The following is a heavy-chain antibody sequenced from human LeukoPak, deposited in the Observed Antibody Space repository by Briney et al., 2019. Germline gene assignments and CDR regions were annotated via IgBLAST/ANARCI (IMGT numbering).Heavy chain of an antibody. J-gene: IGHJ4*02. Sequence: PSETLSLTCTVSGGSISSYYWSWIRQPPGKGLEWIGYIYYSGSTNYNPSLKSRVTISVDTSKNQFSLKLSSVTAADTAVYYCARDRYYDSSGRPYYFDYWGQGTLVTVSS. CDR3: ARDRYYDSSGRPYYFDY. D-gene: IGHD3-22*01. CDR2: IYYSGST. V-gene: IGHV4-59*01. CDR1: GGSISSYY.